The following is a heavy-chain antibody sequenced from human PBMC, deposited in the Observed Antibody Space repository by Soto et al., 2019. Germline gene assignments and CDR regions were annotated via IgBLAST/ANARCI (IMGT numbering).Heavy chain of an antibody. Sequence: GGSLRLSCAASGFTFNNYEMNWVRQAPGKGLEWISCISSSGSTIYYADSVKGRFTTSRDNAKNSLYLQMNSLRAEDTAVYYCARSPHRYSTGYDPPLDYWGQGTLVTV. D-gene: IGHD6-19*01. V-gene: IGHV3-48*03. J-gene: IGHJ4*02. CDR3: ARSPHRYSTGYDPPLDY. CDR2: ISSSGSTI. CDR1: GFTFNNYE.